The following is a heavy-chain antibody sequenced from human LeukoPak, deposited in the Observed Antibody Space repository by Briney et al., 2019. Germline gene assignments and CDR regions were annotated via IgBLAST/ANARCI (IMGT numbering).Heavy chain of an antibody. CDR2: LSAYNGNT. CDR3: ARALRVGAAGSDAFDI. J-gene: IGHJ3*02. V-gene: IGHV1-18*01. Sequence: ASVKVSCKASGYTFTSYGISWVRQAPGHGLEWMGWLSAYNGNTNYAQKLQGRVTMTTDTSTSTAYMELRSLRSDDTAVYYCARALRVGAAGSDAFDIWGQGTMVTVSS. CDR1: GYTFTSYG. D-gene: IGHD1-26*01.